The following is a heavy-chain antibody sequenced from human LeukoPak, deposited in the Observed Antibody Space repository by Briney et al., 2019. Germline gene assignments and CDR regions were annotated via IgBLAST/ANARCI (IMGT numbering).Heavy chain of an antibody. Sequence: GGSLRLSCAASRFTFSSYWMSWVRQAPGKGLEWVANIKQDGSEKYYVDSVKGRFTTSRDNAKNSLYLQMNSLRAEDTAVYYCARDSGSLEAFDIWGQGTMVTVSS. V-gene: IGHV3-7*01. CDR2: IKQDGSEK. CDR1: RFTFSSYW. J-gene: IGHJ3*02. CDR3: ARDSGSLEAFDI. D-gene: IGHD1-26*01.